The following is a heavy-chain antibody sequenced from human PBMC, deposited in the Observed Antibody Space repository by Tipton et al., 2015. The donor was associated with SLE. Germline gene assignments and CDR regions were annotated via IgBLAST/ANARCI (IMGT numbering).Heavy chain of an antibody. CDR2: IYYSGST. Sequence: GLVKPSETLSLTCTVSGGSISSYYWSWIRQPPGKGLEWIGYIYYSGSTNYNPSLKSRVTISVDTSKNQFSLKLSSVTAADTAVYYCARGGVGGYDYFDFWGQGALVTVSS. CDR3: ARGGVGGYDYFDF. D-gene: IGHD5-12*01. V-gene: IGHV4-59*01. CDR1: GGSISSYY. J-gene: IGHJ4*02.